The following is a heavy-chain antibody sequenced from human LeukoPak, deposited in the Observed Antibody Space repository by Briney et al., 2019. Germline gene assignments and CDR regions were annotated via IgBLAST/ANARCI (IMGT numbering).Heavy chain of an antibody. V-gene: IGHV1-2*04. D-gene: IGHD2-15*01. Sequence: ASVKVSCKASGYTFTGYYMHWVRQAPGQGLEWMGWINPNSGGTNYAQKFQGWVTMTRDTSISTGYMEPSRLRSDDTAVYYCARTRARGYCSGGSCYTKPFDAFDIWGQGTMVTVSS. CDR3: ARTRARGYCSGGSCYTKPFDAFDI. CDR1: GYTFTGYY. CDR2: INPNSGGT. J-gene: IGHJ3*02.